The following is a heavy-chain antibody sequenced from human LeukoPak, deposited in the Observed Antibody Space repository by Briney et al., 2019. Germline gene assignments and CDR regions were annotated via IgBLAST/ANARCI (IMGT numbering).Heavy chain of an antibody. J-gene: IGHJ4*02. CDR1: GFTVSSNH. CDR2: IRGSGGIT. V-gene: IGHV3-23*01. CDR3: AKDWQSWSQGYFDY. D-gene: IGHD2-8*01. Sequence: GGSLRLSCVASGFTVSSNHMNWVRQAPGKGLEWVSAIRGSGGITFYADSVKGRFTISRDNSKNTLYLQMNSLRAEDTAVYYCAKDWQSWSQGYFDYWGQGTLVTVSS.